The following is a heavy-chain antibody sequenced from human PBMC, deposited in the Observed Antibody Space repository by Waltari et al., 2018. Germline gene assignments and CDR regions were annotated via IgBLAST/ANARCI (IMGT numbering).Heavy chain of an antibody. V-gene: IGHV4-4*07. CDR2: IYTSGST. CDR1: GGSISSYY. D-gene: IGHD2-2*01. CDR3: AGVAYCSSTSCSGGAFDI. J-gene: IGHJ3*02. Sequence: QVQLQESGPGLVKPSETLSLTCTVYGGSISSYYWSWIRQPAGKGLEWIGRIYTSGSTNYNPSLKSRVTMSVDTSKNQFSLKLSSVTAADTAVYYCAGVAYCSSTSCSGGAFDIWGQGTMVTVSS.